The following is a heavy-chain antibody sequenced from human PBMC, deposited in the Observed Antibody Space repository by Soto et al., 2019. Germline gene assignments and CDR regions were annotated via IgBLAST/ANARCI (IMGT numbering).Heavy chain of an antibody. D-gene: IGHD6-13*01. Sequence: SETLSLTCAVYGGSFSGYYWSWIRQPPGKGLEWIGEINHSGSTNYNPSLKSRVTISVDTSKNQFSLKLSSVTAADTAVYYCAREGPAIISSSYRGWFDPSGQGTLITVSS. CDR1: GGSFSGYY. CDR3: AREGPAIISSSYRGWFDP. V-gene: IGHV4-34*01. CDR2: INHSGST. J-gene: IGHJ5*02.